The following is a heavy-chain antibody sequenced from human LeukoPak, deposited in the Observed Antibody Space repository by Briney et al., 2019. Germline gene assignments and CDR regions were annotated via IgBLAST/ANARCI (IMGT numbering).Heavy chain of an antibody. CDR2: IIPIFGTA. CDR3: AIDSTGYYKQRAYYFDY. V-gene: IGHV1-69*05. CDR1: GGTFNNFV. Sequence: SVKVSCKASGGTFNNFVIGWVRQAPGQGLEWVGGIIPIFGTADYAQKFQGRATITTDESTTTAYMELSSLRSEDTAVYYCAIDSTGYYKQRAYYFDYWGQGTLVTVSS. D-gene: IGHD3-22*01. J-gene: IGHJ4*02.